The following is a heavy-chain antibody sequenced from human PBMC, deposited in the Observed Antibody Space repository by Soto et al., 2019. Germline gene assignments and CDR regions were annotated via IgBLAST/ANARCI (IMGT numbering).Heavy chain of an antibody. CDR2: ISAHNGNT. Sequence: QVHLVQSGAEVKKPGASVKVSGKGSGYDFTTYGITWVRQAPGQGLEWMGWISAHNGNTNYAQRHQGRVTVKSDTSTSTAYMELRSLRSYATAVYYCARGRYGDYWGQGALFTVSS. D-gene: IGHD1-1*01. V-gene: IGHV1-18*01. J-gene: IGHJ4*02. CDR1: GYDFTTYG. CDR3: ARGRYGDY.